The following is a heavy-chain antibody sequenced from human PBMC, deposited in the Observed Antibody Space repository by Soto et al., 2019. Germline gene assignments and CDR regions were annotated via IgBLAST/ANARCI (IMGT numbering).Heavy chain of an antibody. D-gene: IGHD3-10*01. CDR3: ARGSYDSYAGFFGMDV. CDR1: GGSFMSQA. CDR2: IIPFSGTV. J-gene: IGHJ6*02. V-gene: IGHV1-69*13. Sequence: GASVKVSCKASGGSFMSQAISWVRQAPGQGPEWMGGIIPFSGTVTYTERFQGRLTLTAGEPTKTAYMELSSLRSEDTAVYYCARGSYDSYAGFFGMDVWGQGTTVTVSS.